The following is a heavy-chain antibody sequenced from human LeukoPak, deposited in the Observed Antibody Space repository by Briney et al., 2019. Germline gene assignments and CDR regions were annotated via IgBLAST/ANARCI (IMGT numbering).Heavy chain of an antibody. CDR1: GGSFSVYY. J-gene: IGHJ6*02. Sequence: PSETLSLTCAVYGGSFSVYYWSWIRQPPGKGLEWIGEINHSGSTNYNPSLKSRVTISVDTSKNQFSLKLSSVTAADTAVYYCARGRYYDLWSGYNYYYYGMDVWGQGTTVTVSS. V-gene: IGHV4-34*01. CDR3: ARGRYYDLWSGYNYYYYGMDV. D-gene: IGHD3-3*01. CDR2: INHSGST.